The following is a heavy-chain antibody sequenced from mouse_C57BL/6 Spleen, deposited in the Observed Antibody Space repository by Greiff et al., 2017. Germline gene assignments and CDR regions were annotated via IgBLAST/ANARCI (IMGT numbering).Heavy chain of an antibody. J-gene: IGHJ3*01. CDR2: IYPGDGDT. CDR3: ASPYYYGSSYAWFAY. Sequence: VQLQQSGPELVKPGASVKISCKASGYAFSSSWMNWVKQRPGKGLEWIGRIYPGDGDTNYNGKFKGKATLTADKSSSTAYMQLSSLTSEDSAVYFCASPYYYGSSYAWFAYWGQGTLVTVSA. D-gene: IGHD1-1*01. V-gene: IGHV1-82*01. CDR1: GYAFSSSW.